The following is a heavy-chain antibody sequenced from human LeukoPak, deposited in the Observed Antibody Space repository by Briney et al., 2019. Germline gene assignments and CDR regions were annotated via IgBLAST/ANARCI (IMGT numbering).Heavy chain of an antibody. CDR2: ISYDGNNK. CDR1: GFSFSVCA. V-gene: IGHV3-30-3*01. J-gene: IGHJ4*02. D-gene: IGHD3-22*01. Sequence: GGSLRLSCAASGFSFSVCAMHWVRQAPGKGLEWVATISYDGNNKHYTDSVEGRFTISRDNSKSTLYLQMNTLRVEDTAMYYCVRGVTIYDSSGYFDYWGQGTLVTVSS. CDR3: VRGVTIYDSSGYFDY.